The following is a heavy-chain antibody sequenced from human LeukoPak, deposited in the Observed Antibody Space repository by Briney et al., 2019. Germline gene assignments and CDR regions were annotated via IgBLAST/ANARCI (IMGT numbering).Heavy chain of an antibody. Sequence: GGSLRLSCAASGFTFSSYWTSWVRQAPGRGLEWVADIKKDGSEKYYVDSVKGRFTIPRDNAKTSLYLQMNSLRAEDTAVYYCARDLSGVTGYTYGRGIDYWGQGTLVTVSS. D-gene: IGHD5-18*01. CDR3: ARDLSGVTGYTYGRGIDY. V-gene: IGHV3-7*01. CDR1: GFTFSSYW. J-gene: IGHJ4*02. CDR2: IKKDGSEK.